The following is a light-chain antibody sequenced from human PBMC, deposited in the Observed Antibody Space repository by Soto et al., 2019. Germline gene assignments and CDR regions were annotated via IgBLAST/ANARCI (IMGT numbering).Light chain of an antibody. CDR1: QSVLYSSNNKNY. Sequence: DIVMTQSPDSLAASLGERAPINCKSSQSVLYSSNNKNYLAWYQRKPGQPPKLLIYWASTRESGVPDRFSGSGSGTDFTLTISSLQAEDVAVYYCQQYYSTPITFGQGTRLEIK. J-gene: IGKJ5*01. V-gene: IGKV4-1*01. CDR3: QQYYSTPIT. CDR2: WAS.